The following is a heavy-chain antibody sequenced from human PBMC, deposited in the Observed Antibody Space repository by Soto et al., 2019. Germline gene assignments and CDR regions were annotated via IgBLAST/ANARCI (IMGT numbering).Heavy chain of an antibody. J-gene: IGHJ5*02. CDR2: ISAYNGNT. Sequence: ASVKVSCKASGYTFTSYGISWVRQAPGQGLEWMGWISAYNGNTNYAQKLQGRVTMTTDTSTSTAYMELRSLRSDDTAVYYCARVRGAGRFLEWFGPWGQGTLVTVSS. CDR3: ARVRGAGRFLEWFGP. V-gene: IGHV1-18*01. CDR1: GYTFTSYG. D-gene: IGHD3-3*01.